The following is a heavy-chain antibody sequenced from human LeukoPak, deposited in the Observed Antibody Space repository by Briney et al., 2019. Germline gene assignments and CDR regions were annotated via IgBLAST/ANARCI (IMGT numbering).Heavy chain of an antibody. CDR3: ARAFSGWPDY. J-gene: IGHJ4*02. D-gene: IGHD6-19*01. CDR2: IYYSGNT. Sequence: SETLSLTCTVSGGSISSYYWSWIRQPPGRGLEWIGYIYYSGNTNYNPSLKSRVTISVDTSKNQFSLKLSSVTAADTAVYYCARAFSGWPDYWGQGTLVTASS. CDR1: GGSISSYY. V-gene: IGHV4-59*01.